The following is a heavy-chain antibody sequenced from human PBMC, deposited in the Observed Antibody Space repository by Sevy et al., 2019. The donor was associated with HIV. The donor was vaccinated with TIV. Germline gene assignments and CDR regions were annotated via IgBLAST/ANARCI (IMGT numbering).Heavy chain of an antibody. CDR1: GGSISSYY. CDR3: ARERQLVLDY. V-gene: IGHV4-59*01. D-gene: IGHD6-13*01. J-gene: IGHJ4*02. CDR2: IYYSGST. Sequence: SQTLSLTCTVAGGSISSYYWSWIRQPPGKGLEWIGYIYYSGSTNYNPSLKSRVTISVDTSKNQFSLKLSSVTAADTAVYYCARERQLVLDYWGQGTLVTVSS.